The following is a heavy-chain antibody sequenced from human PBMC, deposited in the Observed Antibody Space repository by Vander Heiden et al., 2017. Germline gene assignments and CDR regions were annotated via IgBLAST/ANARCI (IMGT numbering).Heavy chain of an antibody. V-gene: IGHV3-74*01. CDR1: GFTFGQYY. CDR3: ARGNYGMDV. Sequence: EVQLVESGGGSVQPGGSRRLSRVGAGFTFGQYYIHWMRQAPGKGLVWVSNINSDGSITNYADSARGRFTISRDNARSTVYLQMNDLRAEDTAVYYCARGNYGMDVWGQGSTVTVSS. CDR2: INSDGSIT. J-gene: IGHJ6*02.